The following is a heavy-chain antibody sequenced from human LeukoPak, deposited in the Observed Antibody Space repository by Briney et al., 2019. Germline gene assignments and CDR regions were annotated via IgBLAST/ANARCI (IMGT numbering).Heavy chain of an antibody. CDR1: GFTFTNYW. V-gene: IGHV3-23*01. CDR2: ISGSGGST. CDR3: ANSAQVGATAGAFDY. D-gene: IGHD1-26*01. Sequence: GGSLRLSCAASGFTFTNYWMSWVRQAPGKGLEWVSAISGSGGSTYYADSVKGRFTISRDNSKNTLYLQMNSLRAEDTAVYYCANSAQVGATAGAFDYWGQGTLVTVSS. J-gene: IGHJ4*02.